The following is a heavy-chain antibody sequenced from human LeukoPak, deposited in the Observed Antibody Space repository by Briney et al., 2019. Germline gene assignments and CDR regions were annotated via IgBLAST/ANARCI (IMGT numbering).Heavy chain of an antibody. V-gene: IGHV3-23*01. CDR3: ANAPLPLDY. CDR1: GFNFYIYA. J-gene: IGHJ4*02. CDR2: ISGSGGST. Sequence: GGSLRLSCAASGFNFYIYAMSWVRQAPGKGLEWVSAISGSGGSTYYADSVKGRFTISRDNSKNTLYLQMNSLRAEDTAVYYCANAPLPLDYWGQGTLVTVSS.